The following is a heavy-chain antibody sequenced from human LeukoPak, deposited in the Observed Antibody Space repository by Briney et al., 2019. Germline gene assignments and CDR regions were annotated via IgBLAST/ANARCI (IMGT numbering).Heavy chain of an antibody. V-gene: IGHV3-21*01. CDR1: GFTFSSYS. D-gene: IGHD4-17*01. J-gene: IGHJ4*02. Sequence: PGGSLRLSCAASGFTFSSYSMNWVRQAPGKGLEWVSSISSSSSYIYYADSVKGRFTISRDNAKNSLYLQMNSLRAEDTAVYYCARDRLHYGEYEKTLDYWGQGTLVTVSS. CDR3: ARDRLHYGEYEKTLDY. CDR2: ISSSSSYI.